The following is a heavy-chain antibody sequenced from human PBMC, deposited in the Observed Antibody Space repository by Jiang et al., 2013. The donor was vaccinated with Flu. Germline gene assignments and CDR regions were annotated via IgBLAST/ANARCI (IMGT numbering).Heavy chain of an antibody. J-gene: IGHJ4*02. V-gene: IGHV4-61*02. D-gene: IGHD1-1*01. CDR2: IQTSGNT. Sequence: GLVKPSQTLSLTCTVSSGSVSGHDYYWSWIRQPAGKGLEWIGRIQTSGNTNYNPSLKSRVTISLDTSKTRFSLRLSSVTAADTAVYYCARVLVLQYWNDFFDYWGQGTLVTVSS. CDR3: ARVLVLQYWNDFFDY. CDR1: SGSVSGHDYY.